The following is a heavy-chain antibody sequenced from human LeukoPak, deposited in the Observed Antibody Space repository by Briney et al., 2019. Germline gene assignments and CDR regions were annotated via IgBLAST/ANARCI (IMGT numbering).Heavy chain of an antibody. J-gene: IGHJ6*03. CDR1: GGSISSYY. Sequence: SETLSLTCTVSGGSISSYYWSWIRQPAGKGLEWIGRIYTSGSTNYNPSLESRVTMSVDTSKNQFSLKLSSVTAADTAVYYCARKSRYGSGFYYYYYMDVWGKGTTVTISS. CDR2: IYTSGST. D-gene: IGHD3-10*01. V-gene: IGHV4-4*07. CDR3: ARKSRYGSGFYYYYYMDV.